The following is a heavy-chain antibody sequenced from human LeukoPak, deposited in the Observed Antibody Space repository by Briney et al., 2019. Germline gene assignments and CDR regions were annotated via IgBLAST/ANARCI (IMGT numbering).Heavy chain of an antibody. J-gene: IGHJ4*02. CDR3: ARVGTYYDSSGYSFDY. CDR1: GYTFTGYY. D-gene: IGHD3-22*01. V-gene: IGHV1-2*02. Sequence: ASVKVSCKASGYTFTGYYMYWVRQAPGQGLEWMGWINPNSGGTNYAQKFQGRVTMTRDTSISTAYMELSRLRSDDPAVYYCARVGTYYDSSGYSFDYWGQGTLVTVSS. CDR2: INPNSGGT.